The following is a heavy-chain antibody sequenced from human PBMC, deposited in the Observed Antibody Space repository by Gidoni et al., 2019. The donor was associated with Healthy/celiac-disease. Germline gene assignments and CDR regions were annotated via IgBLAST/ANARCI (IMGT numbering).Heavy chain of an antibody. CDR1: GGSFSGYY. D-gene: IGHD6-19*01. V-gene: IGHV4-34*01. J-gene: IGHJ4*02. Sequence: QVQLQQWGARPLKPSETLSLTRAVYGGSFSGYYWSWIRQPPGKGLEWIGEINHSGSTNYNPSLKSRVTISVDTSKSQFSLKLSSVTAADTAVYYCASGQWLDFDYWGQGTLVTVSS. CDR2: INHSGST. CDR3: ASGQWLDFDY.